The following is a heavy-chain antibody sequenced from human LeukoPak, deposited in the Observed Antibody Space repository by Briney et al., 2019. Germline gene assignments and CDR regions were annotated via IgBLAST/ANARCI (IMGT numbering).Heavy chain of an antibody. Sequence: PSGTLSLTCTVSGGSISSGGYYWSWIRQHPGKGLEWIGYIYYSGSTYYNPSLKSRVTISVDTSKNQFSLKLSSVTAADTAVYYCARDGGDPGDYYYGMDVWGQGTTVTVSS. D-gene: IGHD2-21*02. CDR3: ARDGGDPGDYYYGMDV. CDR1: GGSISSGGYY. V-gene: IGHV4-31*03. J-gene: IGHJ6*02. CDR2: IYYSGST.